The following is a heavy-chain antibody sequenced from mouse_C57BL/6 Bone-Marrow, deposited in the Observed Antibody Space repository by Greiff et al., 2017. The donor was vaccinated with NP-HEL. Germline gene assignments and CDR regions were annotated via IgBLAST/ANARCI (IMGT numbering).Heavy chain of an antibody. V-gene: IGHV8-8*01. J-gene: IGHJ1*03. CDR1: GFSLSTFGMG. Sequence: QVTLKESGPGILQPSQTLSLTCSFSGFSLSTFGMGVGWIRQPSGKGLEWLAHIWWDDDKYYNPALKSRLTISKDTSKNQVFLKIANVDTADTATYYCARMDLLDYGSSHWYFDVWGTGTTVTVSS. D-gene: IGHD1-1*01. CDR2: IWWDDDK. CDR3: ARMDLLDYGSSHWYFDV.